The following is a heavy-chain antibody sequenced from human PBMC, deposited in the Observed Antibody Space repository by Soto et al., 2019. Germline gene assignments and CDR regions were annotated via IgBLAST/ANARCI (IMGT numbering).Heavy chain of an antibody. CDR2: IYYSGST. J-gene: IGHJ3*02. Sequence: PAETLSLTCTVSGGTISSYCWSWIRQPPGKGLEWIGYIYYSGSTNYNPSLKSRVTISVDTSKNQFYLKLSSVTAADTAVYYCAREGSSGSYYGAFGIWRQGTMLTVSS. D-gene: IGHD1-26*01. CDR3: AREGSSGSYYGAFGI. CDR1: GGTISSYC. V-gene: IGHV4-59*12.